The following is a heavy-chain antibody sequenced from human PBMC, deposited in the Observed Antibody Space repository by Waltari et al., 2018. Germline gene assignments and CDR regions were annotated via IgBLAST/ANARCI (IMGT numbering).Heavy chain of an antibody. Sequence: EVQLVESVGGLVQPGGSLRLSCTASGFTFSHYWMHWVRPSPGKGLVWVSRINEDVHIITYADSVKGRFTISRDNAKSTLYLQMNSLRVEDTGLYYCARDRPTPSSPGDNFDHWGPGTLVTVSP. CDR1: GFTFSHYW. CDR3: ARDRPTPSSPGDNFDH. J-gene: IGHJ4*02. D-gene: IGHD6-6*01. V-gene: IGHV3-74*01. CDR2: INEDVHII.